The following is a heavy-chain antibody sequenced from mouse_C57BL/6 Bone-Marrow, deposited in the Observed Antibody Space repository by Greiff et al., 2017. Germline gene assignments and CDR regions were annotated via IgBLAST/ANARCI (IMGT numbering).Heavy chain of an antibody. V-gene: IGHV1-64*01. Sequence: QVQLQQPGAELVKPGASVKLSCKASGYTFTSYWMHWVKQRPGQGLEWIGMIHPNSGSTNYNEKFKSKATLTVDKSSSTAYMQLSSLTSEDSAVYYCARYLYYYGSRVEFDYWGQGTTLTVSS. CDR1: GYTFTSYW. CDR3: ARYLYYYGSRVEFDY. CDR2: IHPNSGST. J-gene: IGHJ2*01. D-gene: IGHD1-1*01.